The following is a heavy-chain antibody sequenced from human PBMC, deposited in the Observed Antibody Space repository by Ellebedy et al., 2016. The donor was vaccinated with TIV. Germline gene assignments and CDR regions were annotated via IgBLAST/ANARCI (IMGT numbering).Heavy chain of an antibody. CDR3: ARTSRGFGPPGY. V-gene: IGHV4-59*01. CDR1: GGSISSYY. J-gene: IGHJ4*02. D-gene: IGHD3-10*01. Sequence: MPSETLSLTCTVSGGSISSYYWSWIRQPPGKGLEWIRYIYYSGITNYNPSLKSPVPISVDTSKNQFSLNLTSVTAADTAVYYCARTSRGFGPPGYWGQGTLVTVSS. CDR2: IYYSGIT.